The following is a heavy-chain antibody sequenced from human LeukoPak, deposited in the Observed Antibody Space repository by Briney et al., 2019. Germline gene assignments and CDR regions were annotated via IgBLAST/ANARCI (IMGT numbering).Heavy chain of an antibody. Sequence: PSETLSLTCTVSGGSISSSSYYWGWIRQPPGKGLEWIGSIYYSGSTYYNPSLKSRVTISVDTSKNQFSLKLSSVTAADTAVYYCARIRYSSSWSTSGGHFDPWGQGTLVTVSS. CDR2: IYYSGST. J-gene: IGHJ5*02. CDR1: GGSISSSSYY. CDR3: ARIRYSSSWSTSGGHFDP. V-gene: IGHV4-39*01. D-gene: IGHD6-13*01.